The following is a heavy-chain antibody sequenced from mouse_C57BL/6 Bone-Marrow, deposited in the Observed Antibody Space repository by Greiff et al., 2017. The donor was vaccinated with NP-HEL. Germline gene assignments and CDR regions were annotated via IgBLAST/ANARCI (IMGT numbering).Heavy chain of an antibody. J-gene: IGHJ2*01. CDR1: GYTFTDYE. CDR3: TSGGDVYYGYDKGFDY. D-gene: IGHD2-2*01. Sequence: VKVVESGAELVRPGASVTLSCKASGYTFTDYEMHWVKQTPVHGLEWIGAIDPETGGTAYNQKFKGKAILTADKSSSTAYMELRSLTSEDSAVYYCTSGGDVYYGYDKGFDYWGQGTTLTVSS. V-gene: IGHV1-15*01. CDR2: IDPETGGT.